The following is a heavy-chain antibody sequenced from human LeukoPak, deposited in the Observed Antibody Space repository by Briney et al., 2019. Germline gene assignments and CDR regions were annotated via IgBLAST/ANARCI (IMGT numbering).Heavy chain of an antibody. CDR1: GFTFDEYA. V-gene: IGHV3-9*01. Sequence: GGSLRLSCAASGFTFDEYAMHWVRQAPGKGLEWVSGVSWSRYIIEYADSVRGRFTISRDNAKNSLFLQMNSLRAEDSAMYYCVRDHVGGSCVDCPLGDAFDTWGQGTMVTVSS. D-gene: IGHD2-15*01. CDR3: VRDHVGGSCVDCPLGDAFDT. CDR2: VSWSRYII. J-gene: IGHJ3*02.